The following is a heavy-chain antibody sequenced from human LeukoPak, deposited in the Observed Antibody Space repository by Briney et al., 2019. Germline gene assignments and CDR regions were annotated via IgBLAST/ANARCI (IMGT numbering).Heavy chain of an antibody. CDR3: AGHSTRRTFHYYMDV. Sequence: SQTLSLTCTVSGGSISSGGYYWSWNRQHPGKGLEWIGYIYYSGSTYYNPSLKSRVTISVDTSKNQFSLKLSSVTAADTAVYYCAGHSTRRTFHYYMDVWGKGTTVTVSS. V-gene: IGHV4-31*03. J-gene: IGHJ6*03. D-gene: IGHD2-2*01. CDR2: IYYSGST. CDR1: GGSISSGGYY.